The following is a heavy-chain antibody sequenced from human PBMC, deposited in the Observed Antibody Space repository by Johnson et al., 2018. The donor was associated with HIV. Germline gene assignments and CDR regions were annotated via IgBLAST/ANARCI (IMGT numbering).Heavy chain of an antibody. J-gene: IGHJ3*02. CDR2: ISYDGSNK. CDR3: ARDQGGNHNAFDI. D-gene: IGHD1-14*01. V-gene: IGHV3-30*03. Sequence: QVQLVESGGGVVQPGRSLRLSCAASGFTFSSYGMHWVRQAPGKGLEWVAVISYDGSNKYYADSVKGRFTISRDNSKNTLYLQMNSLRAEDKAVYYCARDQGGNHNAFDIWGQGTMVTVSS. CDR1: GFTFSSYG.